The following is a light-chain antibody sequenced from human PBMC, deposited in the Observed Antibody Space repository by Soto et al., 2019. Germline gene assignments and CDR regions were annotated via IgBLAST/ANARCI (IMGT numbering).Light chain of an antibody. CDR1: QGISSA. CDR2: DAS. V-gene: IGKV1-13*02. CDR3: QQFTSYPLT. Sequence: AIQLTQSPSSLSASVGDRVTITCRASQGISSALAWYQQKPGKAPKLLIYDASSLESGVPSRFSGSGSGTDFTLTISSLQPEDCATYDCQQFTSYPLTFGQGTLLEIE. J-gene: IGKJ5*01.